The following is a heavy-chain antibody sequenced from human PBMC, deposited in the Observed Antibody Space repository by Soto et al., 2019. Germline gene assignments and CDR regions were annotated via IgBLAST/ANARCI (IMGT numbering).Heavy chain of an antibody. CDR1: GYTFTRYT. J-gene: IGHJ5*02. Sequence: QVQLVQSGAEVKKPGASVKISCKASGYTFTRYTMNWVRQAPGQRLEWMGWINPDNGNTKSSQKFQDRVIITRDTSASTAYMDLSSLRSEDTVVDYCARGISTGQLDPWGQGTLVTVSS. CDR3: ARGISTGQLDP. D-gene: IGHD2-2*01. V-gene: IGHV1-3*01. CDR2: INPDNGNT.